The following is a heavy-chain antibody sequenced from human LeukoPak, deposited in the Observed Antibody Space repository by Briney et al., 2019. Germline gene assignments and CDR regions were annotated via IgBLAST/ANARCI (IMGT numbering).Heavy chain of an antibody. CDR3: LPGKGY. J-gene: IGHJ4*02. CDR1: GFTVSSNY. Sequence: GGSLRLSCAASGFTVSSNYMSWVRQAPGKGLEWVANTSPDGNEKYYADFVKGRFSIFRDNANSILYLQMNSLRGEDTAVYYCLPGKGYWGQGTLVTVSS. V-gene: IGHV3-7*01. CDR2: TSPDGNEK. D-gene: IGHD4-23*01.